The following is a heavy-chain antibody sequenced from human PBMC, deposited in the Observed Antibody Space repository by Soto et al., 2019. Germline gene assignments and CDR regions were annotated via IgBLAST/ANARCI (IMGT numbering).Heavy chain of an antibody. CDR1: GFTFSRYP. CDR2: ISGDGYNI. V-gene: IGHV3-64D*08. CDR3: VKEEVGDYDY. D-gene: IGHD1-26*01. Sequence: EVQLVESGGGLVQPGGSLRLSCSASGFTFSRYPMHWVRQAPGKGLESVSAISGDGYNIYYADSIKDRFTISRDNSKNTLYLQMSSLRVEDTAVYYCVKEEVGDYDYWGQGTLVTVSS. J-gene: IGHJ4*02.